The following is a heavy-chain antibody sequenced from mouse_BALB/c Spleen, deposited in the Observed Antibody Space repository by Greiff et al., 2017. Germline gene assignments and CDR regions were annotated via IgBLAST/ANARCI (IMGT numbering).Heavy chain of an antibody. CDR1: GYTFTSYW. J-gene: IGHJ3*01. Sequence: QVQLKQPGAELVRPGASVKLSCKASGYTFTSYWINWVKQRPGQGLEWIGNIYPSDSYTNYNQKFKDKATLTVDKSSSTAYMQLSSPTSEDSAVYYCTRSMGGPFAYWGQGTLVTVSA. D-gene: IGHD1-1*02. V-gene: IGHV1-69*02. CDR3: TRSMGGPFAY. CDR2: IYPSDSYT.